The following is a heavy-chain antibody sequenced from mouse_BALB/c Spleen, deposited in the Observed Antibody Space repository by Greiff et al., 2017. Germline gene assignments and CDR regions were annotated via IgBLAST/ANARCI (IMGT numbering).Heavy chain of an antibody. CDR1: GFSLTSYG. CDR3: AKPGRYEEGPWFAY. V-gene: IGHV2-3*01. CDR2: IWGDGST. Sequence: VKLVESGPGLVAPSQSLSITCTVSGFSLTSYGVSWVRQPPGKGLEWLGVIWGDGSTNYHSALISRLSISKDNSKSQVFLKLNSLQTDDTATYYCAKPGRYEEGPWFAYWGQGTLVTVSA. D-gene: IGHD2-14*01. J-gene: IGHJ3*01.